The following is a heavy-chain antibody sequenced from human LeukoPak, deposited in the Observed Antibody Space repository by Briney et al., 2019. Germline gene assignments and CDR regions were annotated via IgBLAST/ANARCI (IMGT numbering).Heavy chain of an antibody. CDR1: GYTFTSYG. J-gene: IGHJ4*02. CDR2: ISAYNGNT. CDR3: ARDIENHSPSGAYFDS. V-gene: IGHV1-18*01. D-gene: IGHD3-10*01. Sequence: ASVKVSCKASGYTFTSYGISWVRQAPGQGLEWMGWISAYNGNTNYAQKLQDRVTLTTDTSTTTAYMELRSLRSADTAVYYCARDIENHSPSGAYFDSWGQGTLVTVSS.